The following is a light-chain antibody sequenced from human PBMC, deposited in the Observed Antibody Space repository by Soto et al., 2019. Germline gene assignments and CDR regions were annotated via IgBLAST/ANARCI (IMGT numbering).Light chain of an antibody. V-gene: IGLV2-14*01. CDR2: GVT. Sequence: QSVLTQPASVSGSPGQSITISCTGTSSDIGAYNYVFWYQQYPGKAPKLMIYGVTNRPSGVSNRFSGSKTGNTASLTISGLQAEDEADYYCFSHRSGVSHVFGTGTKGTGL. CDR3: FSHRSGVSHV. J-gene: IGLJ1*01. CDR1: SSDIGAYNY.